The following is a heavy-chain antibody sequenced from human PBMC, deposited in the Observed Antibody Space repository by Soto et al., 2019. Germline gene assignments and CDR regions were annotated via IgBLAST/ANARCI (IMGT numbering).Heavy chain of an antibody. CDR3: ARVLGYNSSWWRHTAFDI. J-gene: IGHJ3*02. D-gene: IGHD6-13*01. CDR2: IIPISGTT. Sequence: ASVKVSCKASGGTFSTHAIIWVRQAPGHGLEWMGGIIPISGTTYYTQKFQGRVTMTTDTSTSTAYMELRSLRSDDTAVYYCARVLGYNSSWWRHTAFDIWGQGTMVTVSS. CDR1: GGTFSTHA. V-gene: IGHV1-69*05.